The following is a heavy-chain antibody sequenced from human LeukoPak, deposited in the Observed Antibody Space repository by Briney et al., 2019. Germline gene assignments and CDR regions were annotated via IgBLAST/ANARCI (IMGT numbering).Heavy chain of an antibody. D-gene: IGHD3-22*01. V-gene: IGHV3-23*01. CDR1: GFTFSSYA. Sequence: PGGSLRLSCAASGFTFSSYAMSWVRQAPGKGLEWVSAISGSGGSTYYADSAKGRFTISRDNSKNTLYLQMNSLRAEDTAVYYCAKNPSRNNYYDSTYYFDYWGQGTLVTVSS. J-gene: IGHJ4*02. CDR2: ISGSGGST. CDR3: AKNPSRNNYYDSTYYFDY.